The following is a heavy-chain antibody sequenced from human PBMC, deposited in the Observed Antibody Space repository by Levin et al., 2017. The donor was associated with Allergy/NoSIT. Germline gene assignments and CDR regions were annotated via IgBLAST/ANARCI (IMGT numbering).Heavy chain of an antibody. CDR1: GYSSTSFW. CDR2: IDPSDSYT. V-gene: IGHV5-10-1*01. CDR3: ARHIGYITNWDLFDY. Sequence: PGESLKISCKVSGYSSTSFWINWVRQVPGKGLEWMGRIDPSDSYTHYSPSFQGHVPISADKSSSTAYLQWSSLKASDTAMYYCARHIGYITNWDLFDYWGQGTLVTVSS. J-gene: IGHJ4*02. D-gene: IGHD2-8*01.